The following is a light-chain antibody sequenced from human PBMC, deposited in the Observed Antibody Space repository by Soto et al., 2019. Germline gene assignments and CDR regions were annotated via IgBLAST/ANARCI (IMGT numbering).Light chain of an antibody. Sequence: LTQSPAILSLSPGEKATLSCTASQTVDSYMAWYQQRPGQPPRLLIHDTSHRASGVPARFRGSGSGTYFTLTIASLEPQDFAVYFCQQRRNWVSFGPGTRV. CDR2: DTS. CDR1: QTVDSY. CDR3: QQRRNWVS. J-gene: IGKJ3*01. V-gene: IGKV3-11*01.